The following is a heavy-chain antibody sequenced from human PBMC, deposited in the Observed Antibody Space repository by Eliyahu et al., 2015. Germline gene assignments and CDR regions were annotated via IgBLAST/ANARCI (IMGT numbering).Heavy chain of an antibody. Sequence: QVQLVESGGGVVQPGRSLRLSCAXSGXXXSXXGMHWVRQAPGKGLEWVAVIXYDGSNKYYADSVKGRFXISRDNSKNTLYLQMNSLRAEDTAVYYCARGRGYSGYPSGGRMDVWGKGTTVTVSS. V-gene: IGHV3-33*01. CDR1: GXXXSXXG. CDR2: IXYDGSNK. J-gene: IGHJ6*03. CDR3: ARGRGYSGYPSGGRMDV. D-gene: IGHD5-12*01.